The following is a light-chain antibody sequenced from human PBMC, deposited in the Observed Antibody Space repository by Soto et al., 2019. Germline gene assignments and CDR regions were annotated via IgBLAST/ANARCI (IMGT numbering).Light chain of an antibody. CDR1: QSVSSNY. Sequence: ESVLTQSPGTLSLSPGERATLSCIASQSVSSNYLAWYQQKPGQAPRLLIYGASTRASGIPDRFSGSGSGTDFTLTISRLEPEDFAVYYCQQYGSSSWTCGQGTKGDIK. V-gene: IGKV3-20*01. J-gene: IGKJ1*01. CDR3: QQYGSSSWT. CDR2: GAS.